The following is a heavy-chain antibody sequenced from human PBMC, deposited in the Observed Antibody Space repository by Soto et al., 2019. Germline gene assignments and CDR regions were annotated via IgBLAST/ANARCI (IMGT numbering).Heavy chain of an antibody. CDR3: AREGAAAGTNYYYGMDV. V-gene: IGHV1-69*01. J-gene: IGHJ6*02. D-gene: IGHD6-13*01. CDR1: GGTFSSYA. CDR2: SIPIFGTA. Sequence: QVQLVQSGAEVKKPGSSVKVSCKASGGTFSSYAISWVRQAPGQGLEWMGGSIPIFGTANYAQKFQGRVTITADESTSTAYMELSSLRSEDTAVYYCAREGAAAGTNYYYGMDVWGQGTTVTVSS.